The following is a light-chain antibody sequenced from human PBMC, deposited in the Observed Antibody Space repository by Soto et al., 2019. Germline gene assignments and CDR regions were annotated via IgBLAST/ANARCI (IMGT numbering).Light chain of an antibody. CDR1: RSNIGNNN. J-gene: IGLJ2*01. CDR2: DNN. Sequence: QSVLTQPPSVSAAPGQKVTISCSGSRSNIGNNNVSWYQQLPGAAPKLLIYDNNKRPSGIPDRFSGSKSGTSATLGITGLQTGDEADYYCGTWDVTLTAHVVFGGGTKLTVL. CDR3: GTWDVTLTAHVV. V-gene: IGLV1-51*01.